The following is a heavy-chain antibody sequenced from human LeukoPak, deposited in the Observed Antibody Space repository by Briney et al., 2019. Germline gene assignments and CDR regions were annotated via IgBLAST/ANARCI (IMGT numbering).Heavy chain of an antibody. Sequence: GGYLSFSCAASGFIFSSYEMKRHGQAPGMELEWILYTTSGSTNMSYEVSVKGRFTISRDNAKNSLYLQMHSLRADDSAVYYCVRELGRSAGQWVADAFDSWGQGTMVTVSS. D-gene: IGHD6-19*01. CDR3: VRELGRSAGQWVADAFDS. CDR2: TTSGSTNM. CDR1: GFIFSSYE. J-gene: IGHJ3*02. V-gene: IGHV3-48*03.